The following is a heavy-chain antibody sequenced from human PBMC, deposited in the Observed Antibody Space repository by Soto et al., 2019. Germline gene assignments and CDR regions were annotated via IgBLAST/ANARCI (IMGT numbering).Heavy chain of an antibody. J-gene: IGHJ3*01. CDR2: IYKSGLA. D-gene: IGHD3-22*01. CDR1: GDSMAISYFL. V-gene: IGHV4-39*01. Sequence: PSETLSLTCTVSGDSMAISYFLWGWLRQPPGKGLEWIGGIYKSGLADYNPSLRRRASVSVDTSRNQLFLNLTSMTAADTAIYYCGRSIYDHWAFAGWGKGKLLTVS. CDR3: GRSIYDHWAFAG.